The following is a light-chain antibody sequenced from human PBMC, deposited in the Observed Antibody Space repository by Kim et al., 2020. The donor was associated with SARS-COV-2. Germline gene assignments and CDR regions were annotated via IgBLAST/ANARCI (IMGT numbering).Light chain of an antibody. Sequence: QSALTQPPSASGSPGQSVTISCTGTSSDVGGYNYVSWYRQHPGKAPKLIIYEFSKRPSGVPDRFSGSKSGNTASLTVSGLQAEDEADYYCSSYAGYNILFGGGTQLTVL. V-gene: IGLV2-8*01. CDR3: SSYAGYNIL. CDR2: EFS. J-gene: IGLJ2*01. CDR1: SSDVGGYNY.